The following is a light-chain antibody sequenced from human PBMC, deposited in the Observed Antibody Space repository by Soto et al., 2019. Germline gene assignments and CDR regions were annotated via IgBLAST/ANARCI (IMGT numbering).Light chain of an antibody. V-gene: IGKV3-11*01. CDR1: PSVTNF. J-gene: IGKJ2*01. CDR2: DAS. Sequence: EIVLTQSPATLSLSPGERATLSCRASPSVTNFLAWYQQKPGQAPRLLIYDASNRATGIPARFSGSGSGTDFTLTISSLEPEDFAVYYCQQRSNWPHTFGPGTKLEIK. CDR3: QQRSNWPHT.